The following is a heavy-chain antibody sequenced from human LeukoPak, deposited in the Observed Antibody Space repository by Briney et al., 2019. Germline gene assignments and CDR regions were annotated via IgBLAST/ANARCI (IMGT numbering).Heavy chain of an antibody. CDR1: RFTFSSYS. D-gene: IGHD4-17*01. V-gene: IGHV3-21*01. CDR2: ISSSGSYI. CDR3: ARDTMTTVTPGLFDY. J-gene: IGHJ4*02. Sequence: GGSLRLSCAASRFTFSSYSMNWVRQAPGKGLEWVSSISSSGSYIYYADSVKGRFTISRDNAKNSLYLQMNSLRAEDTAVYYCARDTMTTVTPGLFDYWGQGTLVTVSS.